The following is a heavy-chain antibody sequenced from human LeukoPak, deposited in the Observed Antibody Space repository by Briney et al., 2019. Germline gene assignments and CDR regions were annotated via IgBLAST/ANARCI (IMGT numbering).Heavy chain of an antibody. CDR1: GYTFSSYW. D-gene: IGHD3-3*01. J-gene: IGHJ4*02. Sequence: GESLRITCKGSGYTFSSYWIGWVRQMPGKGLEWMGIIYPGDSDTRYSPSLQGQVTISVDTSIGTAYLQWSSLKASDTAIYYCARQNDFRLDYWGQGTLVTVSS. V-gene: IGHV5-51*01. CDR2: IYPGDSDT. CDR3: ARQNDFRLDY.